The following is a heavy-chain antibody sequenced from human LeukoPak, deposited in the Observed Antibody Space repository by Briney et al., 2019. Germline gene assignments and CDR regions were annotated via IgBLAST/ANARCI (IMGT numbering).Heavy chain of an antibody. J-gene: IGHJ3*02. V-gene: IGHV3-9*01. CDR1: GFTFDDYA. CDR2: ISWNSGSI. D-gene: IGHD3-10*01. CDR3: AKDGGLLWSGELSWGAFDI. Sequence: GGSLRLSCAASGFTFDDYAMHWVRQAPGKGLEWVSGISWNSGSIGYADSVKGRFTISRDNAKNSLYLQMNSLRAEDTALYYCAKDGGLLWSGELSWGAFDIWGQGTMVTVSS.